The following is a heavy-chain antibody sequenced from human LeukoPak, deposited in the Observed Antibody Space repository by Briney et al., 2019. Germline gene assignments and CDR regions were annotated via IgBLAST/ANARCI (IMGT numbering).Heavy chain of an antibody. CDR2: IIPIFGTA. CDR1: GGTFSSYA. J-gene: IGHJ4*02. CDR3: ATGTPNFDY. V-gene: IGHV1-69*06. Sequence: SVKVSCKASGGTFSSYAISWVRQAPGQGLEWMGGIIPIFGTANYAQKFQGRVTMTEDTSTDTAYMELSSLRSEDTAVYYCATGTPNFDYWGQGTLVTVSS.